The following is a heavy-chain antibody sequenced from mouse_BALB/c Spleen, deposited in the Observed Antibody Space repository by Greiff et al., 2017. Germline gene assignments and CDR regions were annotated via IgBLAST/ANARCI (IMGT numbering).Heavy chain of an antibody. CDR1: GFNITDYY. CDR2: IDPENGNT. J-gene: IGHJ2*01. Sequence: VQLQQSGAELVRPGALVKLSCKASGFNITDYYMHWVKQRPEQGLEWIGWIDPENGNTIYDPKFQGKASITADTSSNTAYLQLSSLTSEDTAVYYCARGGSSYPDYWGQGTTLTVSS. D-gene: IGHD1-1*01. V-gene: IGHV14-1*02. CDR3: ARGGSSYPDY.